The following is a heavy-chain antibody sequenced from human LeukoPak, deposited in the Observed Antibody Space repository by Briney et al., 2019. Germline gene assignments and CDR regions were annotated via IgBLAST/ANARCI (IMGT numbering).Heavy chain of an antibody. CDR3: ARVYSGYDHTLPY. CDR2: IYSGGST. Sequence: GGSLRLSCAASGFTFSSYWMSWVRQAPGKGLEWVSVIYSGGSTYYADSVKGRFTISRDNSKNTLYLQMNSLRAEDTAVYYCARVYSGYDHTLPYWGQGTLVTVSS. D-gene: IGHD5-12*01. CDR1: GFTFSSYW. J-gene: IGHJ4*02. V-gene: IGHV3-66*01.